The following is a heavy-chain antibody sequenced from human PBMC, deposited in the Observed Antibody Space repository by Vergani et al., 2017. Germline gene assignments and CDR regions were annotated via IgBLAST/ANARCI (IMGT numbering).Heavy chain of an antibody. V-gene: IGHV3-7*03. CDR3: ARVVPDYDFWSGYQLNWFDP. J-gene: IGHJ5*02. D-gene: IGHD3-3*01. Sequence: VQLVESGGGLVKPGGSLRLSCAASGFTFSDYYMSWIRQAPGKGLEWVANIKQDGSEKYYVDSVKGRFTISRDNAKNSLYLQMNSLRAEDTAVYYCARVVPDYDFWSGYQLNWFDPWGQGTLVTVSS. CDR1: GFTFSDYY. CDR2: IKQDGSEK.